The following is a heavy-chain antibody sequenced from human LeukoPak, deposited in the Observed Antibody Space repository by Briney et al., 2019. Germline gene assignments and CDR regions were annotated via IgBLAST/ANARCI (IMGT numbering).Heavy chain of an antibody. D-gene: IGHD3-9*01. CDR3: ASIMLRYFDWANRGDFDY. CDR1: GFTFSSYS. V-gene: IGHV3-21*01. CDR2: ISSSSSYI. Sequence: GGSLRLSCAASGFTFSSYSMNWVRQAPGKGLEWVSSISSSSSYIYYADSVKGRFTISRDNAKNSLYLQMNSLRAEDTAVYYCASIMLRYFDWANRGDFDYRGQGTLVTVSS. J-gene: IGHJ4*02.